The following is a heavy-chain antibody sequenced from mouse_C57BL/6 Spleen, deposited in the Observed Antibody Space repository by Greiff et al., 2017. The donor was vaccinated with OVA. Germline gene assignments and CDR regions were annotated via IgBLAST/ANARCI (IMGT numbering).Heavy chain of an antibody. Sequence: QVQLQQPGAELVKPGASVKLSCKASGYTFTSYWMQWVKQRPGQGLEWIGEIDPSDSYTNYNQKFKGKATLTVDTSSSTAYMQLSSLTSEDSAVYYCARYITTVVPVAYWGQGTLVTVSA. CDR1: GYTFTSYW. CDR3: ARYITTVVPVAY. CDR2: IDPSDSYT. J-gene: IGHJ3*01. D-gene: IGHD1-1*01. V-gene: IGHV1-50*01.